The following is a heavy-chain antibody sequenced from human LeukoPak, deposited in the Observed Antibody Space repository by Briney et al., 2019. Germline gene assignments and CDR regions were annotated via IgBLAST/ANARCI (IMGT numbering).Heavy chain of an antibody. CDR3: AKDPRMATSYDAFDI. CDR1: GFTFDIYA. CDR2: ISASANST. Sequence: GGSLRLSCAASGFTFDIYAMTWVRQAPGKGPDWVSGISASANSTYYADSVKGRFIISRDNSKNTLYLQMNSLRVDDMAVYYCAKDPRMATSYDAFDIWGQGTMVTVSS. D-gene: IGHD5-24*01. J-gene: IGHJ3*02. V-gene: IGHV3-23*01.